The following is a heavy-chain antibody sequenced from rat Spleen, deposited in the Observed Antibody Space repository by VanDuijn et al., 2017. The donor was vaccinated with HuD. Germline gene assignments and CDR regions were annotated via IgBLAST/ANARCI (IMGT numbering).Heavy chain of an antibody. V-gene: IGHV3-3*01. D-gene: IGHD1-4*01. CDR1: FYSITSSYR. J-gene: IGHJ2*01. CDR3: TTSNYLYYFDS. Sequence: EVQLRESGPGLVKPSQSLSLTCSVTFYSITSSYRWSWIRKFPGNKLEWMGYINSAGSTDYNPSLKSRISITRDTSKNQFFLQVNSVTTEDTATYYCTTSNYLYYFDSWGQGVMVTVSS. CDR2: INSAGST.